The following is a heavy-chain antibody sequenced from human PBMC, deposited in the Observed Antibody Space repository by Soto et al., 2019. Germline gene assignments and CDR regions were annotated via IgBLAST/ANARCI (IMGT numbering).Heavy chain of an antibody. CDR1: GYTFTSYG. D-gene: IGHD2-2*01. V-gene: IGHV1-18*01. CDR2: ISAYNGHT. Sequence: ASVKVSCKASGYTFTSYGISWMRQAPGQGLEWMGWISAYNGHTNYAQKLQGRVTMTTDTSTSTAYMELRSLRSDDTAVYYCARAWPAERNDYWGQGTLVTVSS. J-gene: IGHJ4*02. CDR3: ARAWPAERNDY.